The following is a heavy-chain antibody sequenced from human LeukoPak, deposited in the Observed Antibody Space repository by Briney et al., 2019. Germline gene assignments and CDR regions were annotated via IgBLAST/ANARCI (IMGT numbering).Heavy chain of an antibody. Sequence: PGGSLRLSCAASGFTFRDYSDYWMSWVRQAPGKGLEWVANIKQDGSEKYYVDSVRGRFTISRDNAKNSLFLQMNSLRAEDTAVYYCARVGRYSYAHNSWGQGTLVTVSS. CDR1: GFTFRDYSDYW. D-gene: IGHD5-18*01. CDR2: IKQDGSEK. J-gene: IGHJ4*02. CDR3: ARVGRYSYAHNS. V-gene: IGHV3-7*04.